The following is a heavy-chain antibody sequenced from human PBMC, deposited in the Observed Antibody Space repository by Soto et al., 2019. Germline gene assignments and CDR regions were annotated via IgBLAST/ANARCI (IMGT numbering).Heavy chain of an antibody. Sequence: SVQVSCKGSGGTFTSYAINWVRQAPGQGLEWMGGIIPIFGTANYAQKFQGRVTITADESTSTAYMELSSLRSEDTAVYYCARGSGGYSYGYDYYYGMDVWGQGTTVTVSS. J-gene: IGHJ6*02. CDR1: GGTFTSYA. CDR3: ARGSGGYSYGYDYYYGMDV. D-gene: IGHD5-18*01. CDR2: IIPIFGTA. V-gene: IGHV1-69*13.